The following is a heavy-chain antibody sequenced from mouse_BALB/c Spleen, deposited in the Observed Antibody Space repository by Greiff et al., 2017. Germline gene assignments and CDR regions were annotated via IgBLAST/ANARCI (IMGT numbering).Heavy chain of an antibody. CDR2: IWAGGST. J-gene: IGHJ3*01. Sequence: VQLVESGPGLVAPSHSLSITCTASGFSLTSYGVHWVRQPPGKGLEWLGVIWAGGSTNYNSALMSRLSISKDNTKTQVFLKKNSLQTDDTAMYYCARGGYYGSKTRFAYWGQGTLVTVSA. V-gene: IGHV2-9*02. CDR1: GFSLTSYG. CDR3: ARGGYYGSKTRFAY. D-gene: IGHD1-1*01.